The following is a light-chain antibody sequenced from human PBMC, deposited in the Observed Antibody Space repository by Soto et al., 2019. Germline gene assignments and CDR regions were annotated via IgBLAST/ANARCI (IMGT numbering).Light chain of an antibody. V-gene: IGLV2-23*01. J-gene: IGLJ1*01. CDR3: CSYVGGYSYV. CDR1: NSDVGSYNL. Sequence: QSALTQPASVSGSPGQSITISCTGTNSDVGSYNLVSWYQHHPGKAPKLMVYEGSRRPSGVSNRFSGSKSGNTASLTISGLQAEDEADYFCCSYVGGYSYVFGIGTKLTVL. CDR2: EGS.